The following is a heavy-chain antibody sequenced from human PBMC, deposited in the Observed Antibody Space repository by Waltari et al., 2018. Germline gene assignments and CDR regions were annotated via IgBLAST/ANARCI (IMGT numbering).Heavy chain of an antibody. D-gene: IGHD6-13*01. CDR2: INWNGGST. V-gene: IGHV3-20*04. Sequence: EVQLVESGGGVVRPGGSLRLSCSASGFTFVAYGISWVRQAPGKGLEWVSGINWNGGSTGYADSVKGRFTISRDNAKNSLYLQMNSLRAEDTALYYCATLSSSWPGGFDYWGQGTLVTVSS. CDR3: ATLSSSWPGGFDY. CDR1: GFTFVAYG. J-gene: IGHJ4*02.